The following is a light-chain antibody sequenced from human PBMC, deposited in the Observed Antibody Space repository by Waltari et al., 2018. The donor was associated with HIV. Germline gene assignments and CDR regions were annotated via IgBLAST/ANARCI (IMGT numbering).Light chain of an antibody. CDR2: GAS. CDR3: QQSYRTPWT. V-gene: IGKV1-39*01. CDR1: QSITTY. J-gene: IGKJ1*01. Sequence: DIQMTQSPSSLSASVGDRVTITCRASQSITTYLNWYQQKPGKAPNLLIYGASSLQSGVPSRCSGSGSGTDFTLTISSLQPEDFATYYCQQSYRTPWTFGQGTKVAIK.